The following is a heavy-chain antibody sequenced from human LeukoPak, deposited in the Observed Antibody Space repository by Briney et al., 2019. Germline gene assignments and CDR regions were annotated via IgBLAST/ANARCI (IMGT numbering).Heavy chain of an antibody. CDR2: ISSGRSDI. Sequence: GGSLRLSCAASGFTFSIYTMNWVRQAPGKGLEWVSSISSGRSDIYYADSVKGRFTISRDNAKNSLYLQMNSLRIEDTAVYYCARVSSTWYLDYWGQGTLVTVSS. CDR1: GFTFSIYT. V-gene: IGHV3-21*01. D-gene: IGHD6-13*01. CDR3: ARVSSTWYLDY. J-gene: IGHJ4*02.